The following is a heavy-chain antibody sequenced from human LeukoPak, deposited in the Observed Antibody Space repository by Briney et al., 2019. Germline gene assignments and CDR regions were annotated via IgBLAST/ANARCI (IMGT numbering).Heavy chain of an antibody. CDR2: INHNGST. J-gene: IGHJ5*02. CDR3: ARSRGWELLNWFDP. CDR1: GGSFSGYY. V-gene: IGHV4-34*01. Sequence: SETLSLTCAVYGGSFSGYYWSWIRQPPGKGLEWIGEINHNGSTKYNPSLKSRVPISVDTSKNQFSLKLSSVTAADPAVYYCARSRGWELLNWFDPWGQGTLVTVSS. D-gene: IGHD1-26*01.